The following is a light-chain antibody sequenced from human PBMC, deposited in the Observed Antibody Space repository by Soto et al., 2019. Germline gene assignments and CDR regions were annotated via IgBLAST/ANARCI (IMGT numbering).Light chain of an antibody. CDR3: QQYGRAPGN. Sequence: EIVLTQSPGTLSLSPGERATLSCRASQSVSSSYLAWYQQKPGQAPRLLIYGASSRATGIPDRFSGSGSGTDFTLAISRLEPEDFAVYYCQQYGRAPGNFGPGTTVDIK. CDR1: QSVSSSY. V-gene: IGKV3-20*01. J-gene: IGKJ3*01. CDR2: GAS.